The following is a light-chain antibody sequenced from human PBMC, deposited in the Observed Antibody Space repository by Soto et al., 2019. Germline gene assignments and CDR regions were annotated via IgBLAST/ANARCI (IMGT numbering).Light chain of an antibody. CDR3: QQYKSFSLT. CDR1: QSISSW. V-gene: IGKV1-5*03. CDR2: KAS. J-gene: IGKJ4*02. Sequence: DIQMTQSPSTLSASVGDRVTITCRASQSISSWVAWYQQKPGKAPKLLIYKASSLESGVPSRFSGSGSGTEFTLTISSLQPDDFAIYYCQQYKSFSLTFGGGTKVEIK.